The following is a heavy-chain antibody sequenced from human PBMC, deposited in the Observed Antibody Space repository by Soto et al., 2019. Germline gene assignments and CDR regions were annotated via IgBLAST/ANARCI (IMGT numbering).Heavy chain of an antibody. CDR3: ATDPPGIGDQMP. CDR1: GYTLTELS. CDR2: FDPEDGET. D-gene: IGHD3-10*01. J-gene: IGHJ5*02. Sequence: ASVKVSFKVSGYTLTELSMHWVRQAPGKGLEWMGGFDPEDGETIYAQKFQGRVTMTEDTSTDTAYMELSSLRSEDTAMYYCATDPPGIGDQMPWGQGTLVTVSS. V-gene: IGHV1-24*01.